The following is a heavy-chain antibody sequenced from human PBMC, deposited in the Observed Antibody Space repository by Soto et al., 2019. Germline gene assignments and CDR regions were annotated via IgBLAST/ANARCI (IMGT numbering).Heavy chain of an antibody. CDR2: ISGDGGST. J-gene: IGHJ4*02. D-gene: IGHD1-26*01. CDR1: RFTFSDYT. CDR3: VKAVFSGYYYVPFDY. V-gene: IGHV3-64D*06. Sequence: EVQLVESGGDLVQPGGSLRLSCSASRFTFSDYTMHWVRQAPGKGLEYVSAISGDGGSTYYADSAKDRFTISRDNSKNTLYLQMSSLRAEDTAVYFCVKAVFSGYYYVPFDYWGQGTLVTVSS.